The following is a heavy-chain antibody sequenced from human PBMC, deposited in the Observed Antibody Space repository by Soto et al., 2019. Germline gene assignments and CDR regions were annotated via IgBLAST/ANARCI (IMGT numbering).Heavy chain of an antibody. CDR3: ASHSGSGYYYDPSDE. V-gene: IGHV1-69*13. D-gene: IGHD3-22*01. J-gene: IGHJ4*02. CDR2: IIPIFGTA. Sequence: AVKVSCKSSGGTFSSYAISWVRQAPGQGLEWMGGIIPIFGTANYAQKFQGRVTITADESTSTAYMELSSLRSEDTAVYYCASHSGSGYYYDPSDEWGQGTRVTVSS. CDR1: GGTFSSYA.